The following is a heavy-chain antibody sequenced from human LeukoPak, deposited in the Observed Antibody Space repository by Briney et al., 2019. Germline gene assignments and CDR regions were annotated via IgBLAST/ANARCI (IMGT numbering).Heavy chain of an antibody. D-gene: IGHD3-10*01. CDR2: INHSGST. CDR1: GGSFSGYY. V-gene: IGHV4-34*01. J-gene: IGHJ6*04. Sequence: PSETLSLTCAVYGGSFSGYYWSWIRQPPGKGLEWIGEINHSGSTNYHPSLKSRVTISVDTSKNQFSLKLSSVTAADTAVYYCARRSSGRNIYYYYYGMDVWGKGTTVTVSS. CDR3: ARRSSGRNIYYYYYGMDV.